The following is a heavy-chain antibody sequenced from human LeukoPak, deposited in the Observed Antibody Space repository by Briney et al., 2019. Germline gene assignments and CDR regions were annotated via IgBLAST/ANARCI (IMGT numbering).Heavy chain of an antibody. D-gene: IGHD6-13*01. V-gene: IGHV4-39*01. Sequence: PSETLSLTCTVSGGSISSSSYYWGWIRQPPGKGLERIGSIYYSGSTYYNPSLKSRVTISVDTSKNQFSLKLSSVTAADTAVYYCATTYSSSWSPFDYWGQGTLVTVSS. CDR3: ATTYSSSWSPFDY. CDR1: GGSISSSSYY. CDR2: IYYSGST. J-gene: IGHJ4*02.